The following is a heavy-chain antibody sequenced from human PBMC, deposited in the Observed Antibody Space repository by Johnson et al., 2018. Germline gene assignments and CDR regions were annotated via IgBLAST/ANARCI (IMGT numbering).Heavy chain of an antibody. CDR2: IIPILGIA. V-gene: IGHV1-69*02. CDR1: GGTFSSYT. Sequence: VQLVESGAEVKKPGSSVKVSCKASGGTFSSYTISWVRQAPGQGLEWMGRIIPILGIANYAQKFQGRVTMTRNTSINTAYLELSGLRPEDTAVYYCARGERYFYWLYYYMDVWGKGTTVTVSS. CDR3: ARGERYFYWLYYYMDV. D-gene: IGHD3-9*01. J-gene: IGHJ6*03.